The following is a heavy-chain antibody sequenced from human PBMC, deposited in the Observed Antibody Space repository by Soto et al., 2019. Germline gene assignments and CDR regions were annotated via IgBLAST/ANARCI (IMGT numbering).Heavy chain of an antibody. Sequence: QVQLQQWGAGLLKPSETLSLTCAVYGGSFSGYYWSWIRQPPGKGLEWIGEINHSGSTNYNPSLKSRVTISVDTSKNQFSLKLSSVTAADTAVYYCAIGTTVTTYYFDYWGQGTLVTVSS. V-gene: IGHV4-34*01. J-gene: IGHJ4*02. D-gene: IGHD4-17*01. CDR2: INHSGST. CDR1: GGSFSGYY. CDR3: AIGTTVTTYYFDY.